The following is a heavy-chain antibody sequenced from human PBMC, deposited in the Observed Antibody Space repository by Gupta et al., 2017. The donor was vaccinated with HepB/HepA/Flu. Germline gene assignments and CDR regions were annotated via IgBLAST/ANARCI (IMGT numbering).Heavy chain of an antibody. D-gene: IGHD2-15*01. CDR1: GGSFSGYY. CDR2: INHSGST. V-gene: IGHV4-34*01. Sequence: QVQLQQWGAGLLKPSETLSLTCAVYGGSFSGYYWSWIRQPPGKGLEWIGEINHSGSTNYNPARKRRVTISVETAKNQVSRKLSSVTAAETAVYYCARDDGSGGRCYIDYGGQGTMVTVSS. J-gene: IGHJ4*02. CDR3: ARDDGSGGRCYIDY.